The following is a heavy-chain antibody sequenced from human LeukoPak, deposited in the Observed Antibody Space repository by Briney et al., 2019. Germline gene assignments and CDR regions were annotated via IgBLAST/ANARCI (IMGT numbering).Heavy chain of an antibody. D-gene: IGHD3-9*01. Sequence: SETLSLTCTVSGGSISSSSYHWGWIRQPPGKGLEWIGTIYYGGSTYYNPSLKSRVTISIDTSNNQLFLKLNSVTAADTAVYYCARQRGKMRYFDFVALDYWGQGTLVTVSS. V-gene: IGHV4-39*01. J-gene: IGHJ4*02. CDR2: IYYGGST. CDR3: ARQRGKMRYFDFVALDY. CDR1: GGSISSSSYH.